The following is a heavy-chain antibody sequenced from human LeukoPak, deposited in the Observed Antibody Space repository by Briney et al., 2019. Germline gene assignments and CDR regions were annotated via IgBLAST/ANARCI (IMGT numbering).Heavy chain of an antibody. CDR3: TRDTAHYYDSSGYYAY. D-gene: IGHD3-22*01. CDR2: IRSKAYGGTT. Sequence: GGSLRLSCTAPGFTFGDYAMSWVRQAPGKGLEWVGFIRSKAYGGTTEYAASVKGRFTISRDDSKSIAYLQMNSLKTEDTAVYYCTRDTAHYYDSSGYYAYWGQGTLVTVSS. CDR1: GFTFGDYA. J-gene: IGHJ4*02. V-gene: IGHV3-49*04.